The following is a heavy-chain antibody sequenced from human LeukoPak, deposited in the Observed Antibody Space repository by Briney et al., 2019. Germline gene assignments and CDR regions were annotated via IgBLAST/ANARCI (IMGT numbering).Heavy chain of an antibody. Sequence: SETLSLTCTVSGGSISSYYWSWIRQPPGKGLEWIGSIYHSGSTYYNPSLKSRVTISVDTSKNQFSLKLSSVTAADTAVYYCARDGITMIVVVNDAFDIWGQGTMVTVSS. CDR3: ARDGITMIVVVNDAFDI. D-gene: IGHD3-22*01. V-gene: IGHV4-38-2*02. CDR2: IYHSGST. CDR1: GGSISSYY. J-gene: IGHJ3*02.